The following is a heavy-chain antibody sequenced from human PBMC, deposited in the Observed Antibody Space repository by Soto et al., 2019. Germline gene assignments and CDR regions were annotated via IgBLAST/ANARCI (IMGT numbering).Heavy chain of an antibody. V-gene: IGHV4-31*03. CDR1: GASINSAGYY. CDR3: ARGDDFAGNDYFDY. CDR2: IYYSGST. Sequence: SETLSLTCTVTGASINSAGYYWSWIRQHPGKGLEWIGYIYYSGSTYYNPSLKSRVSISIDTSESQFSLKVTSVTAADTALYFCARGDDFAGNDYFDYWGQGTLVTVSS. D-gene: IGHD1-1*01. J-gene: IGHJ4*02.